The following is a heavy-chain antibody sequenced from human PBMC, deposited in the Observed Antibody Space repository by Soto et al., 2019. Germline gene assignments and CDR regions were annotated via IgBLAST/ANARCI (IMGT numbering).Heavy chain of an antibody. D-gene: IGHD6-25*01. CDR2: IYYSGST. CDR3: AREPQGSGRDNWFDP. Sequence: SETLSLTCTVSRGSISSGGYYWSWIRQHPGKGLEWIGYIYYSGSTYYNPSLKSRVTISVDTSKNQFSLKLSSVTAADTAVYYCAREPQGSGRDNWFDPWGQGTLVTVSS. CDR1: RGSISSGGYY. V-gene: IGHV4-31*03. J-gene: IGHJ5*02.